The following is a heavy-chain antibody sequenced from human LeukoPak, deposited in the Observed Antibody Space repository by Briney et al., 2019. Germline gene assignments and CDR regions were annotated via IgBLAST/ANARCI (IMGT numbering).Heavy chain of an antibody. J-gene: IGHJ3*02. CDR3: ARDIVVGATDAFDI. CDR2: ISSSGSTI. D-gene: IGHD1-26*01. V-gene: IGHV3-11*04. CDR1: GFTFSDYY. Sequence: GGSLRLSCAASGFTFSDYYMSWIRQAPGKGLEWVSYISSSGSTIYYADSVKGRFTISRDNAKNSLYLQMNSLRAEDTAVYYCARDIVVGATDAFDIWGQGTMVTVSS.